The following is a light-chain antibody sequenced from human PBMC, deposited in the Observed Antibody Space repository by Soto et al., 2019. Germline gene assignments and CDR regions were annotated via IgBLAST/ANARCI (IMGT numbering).Light chain of an antibody. V-gene: IGLV2-11*01. CDR2: DVG. CDR3: CSYAGDYTYV. Sequence: QSALTQPRSVSGSPGQSVTISCTGTSSDVGGYNYVSWYQHHPGKAPELMIYDVGKRPSGVTDRFSGSKSGSTASLTISGLQAEDEDYYYCCSYAGDYTYVFGTGTKLTVL. CDR1: SSDVGGYNY. J-gene: IGLJ1*01.